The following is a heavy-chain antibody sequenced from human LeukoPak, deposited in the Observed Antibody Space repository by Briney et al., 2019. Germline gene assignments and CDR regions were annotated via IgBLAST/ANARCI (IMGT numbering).Heavy chain of an antibody. J-gene: IGHJ5*01. CDR2: IDSSDNT. CDR1: SGSIKSPNYY. V-gene: IGHV4-39*07. CDR3: ARNVARFSTRGGGWFDS. D-gene: IGHD2/OR15-2a*01. Sequence: PSETLSLTCTVSSGSIKSPNYYWGWIRQPPGKGLEWVGSIDSSDNTYYNPSLKSRVTISRDTSTNAFSLNLTSVTAADSGIFFCARNVARFSTRGGGWFDSWGQGALVIVSS.